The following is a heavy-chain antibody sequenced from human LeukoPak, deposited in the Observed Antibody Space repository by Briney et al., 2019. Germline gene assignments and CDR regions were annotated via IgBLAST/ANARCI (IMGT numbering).Heavy chain of an antibody. V-gene: IGHV1-2*02. Sequence: GASVKVSCKASGYTFTGYYMHWVRQAPGQGLEWMGWINPNSGGTNYAQKFQGRVTMTRDTSISTAYMELSRLRSDDTAVYYCARGGGYYDSSGYYPTDAFDIWGQGTMVTVSS. CDR3: ARGGGYYDSSGYYPTDAFDI. CDR1: GYTFTGYY. D-gene: IGHD3-22*01. CDR2: INPNSGGT. J-gene: IGHJ3*02.